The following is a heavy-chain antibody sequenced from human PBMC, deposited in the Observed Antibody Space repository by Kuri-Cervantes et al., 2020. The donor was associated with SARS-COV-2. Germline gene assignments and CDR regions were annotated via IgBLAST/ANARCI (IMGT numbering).Heavy chain of an antibody. Sequence: GESLRLSCKGSGYSFTSYWIGWVRQMPGKGLEWMGIIYPGDSDTRYSPSFQGQVTISADKSISPAYLQWSSLKASDTDMYYRARLGDRGYIRDYYYMDVWGKGTTVTVSS. D-gene: IGHD5-12*01. CDR2: IYPGDSDT. J-gene: IGHJ6*03. CDR1: GYSFTSYW. CDR3: ARLGDRGYIRDYYYMDV. V-gene: IGHV5-51*01.